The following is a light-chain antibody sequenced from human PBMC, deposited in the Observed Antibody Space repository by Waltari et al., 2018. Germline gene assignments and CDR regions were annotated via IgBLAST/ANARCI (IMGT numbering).Light chain of an antibody. Sequence: DIQMTQSPSSLPASFVDTVTITCQAGQDISVCLNWYHQKPGEAPNFLIYDASILQAGVPSRFSGGGSGTDFTLTISSLQPEDVATYYCQQYDDLPPFTFGPGTKVDLK. J-gene: IGKJ3*01. V-gene: IGKV1-33*01. CDR2: DAS. CDR3: QQYDDLPPFT. CDR1: QDISVC.